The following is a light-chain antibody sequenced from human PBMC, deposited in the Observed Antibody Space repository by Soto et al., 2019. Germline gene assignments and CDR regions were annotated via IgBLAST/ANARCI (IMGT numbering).Light chain of an antibody. CDR3: QQTHSLPLS. CDR1: QGVGGW. J-gene: IGKJ3*01. CDR2: ATS. Sequence: IQMPQSPSSVSASVGDRVTMTCRASQGVGGWLAWYQQKPGKVPKLLIYATSSLHSGVPSRFSGSGSGTDFTLSISSLQPEDFATYCQQTHSLPLSFGPGTKVDIK. V-gene: IGKV1-12*01.